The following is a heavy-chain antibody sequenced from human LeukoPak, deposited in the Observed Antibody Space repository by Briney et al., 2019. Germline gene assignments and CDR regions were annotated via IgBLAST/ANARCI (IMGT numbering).Heavy chain of an antibody. CDR3: ARLNGNHFDY. CDR2: INPNSGAT. Sequence: GASVKVSCKASGYTFTGYHMHWVRQALGQGLEWMAWINPNSGATDYAQKFQGRVTMTRDTSTSTAYMELSRLRSDDTAVYYCARLNGNHFDYWGQGTLVTVSS. V-gene: IGHV1-2*02. J-gene: IGHJ4*02. D-gene: IGHD1-14*01. CDR1: GYTFTGYH.